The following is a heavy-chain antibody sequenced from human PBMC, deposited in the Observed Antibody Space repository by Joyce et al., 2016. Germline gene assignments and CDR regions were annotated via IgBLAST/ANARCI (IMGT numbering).Heavy chain of an antibody. Sequence: EVQLVESGGGMVKPGGSLRLSCVASGFRFSDYGMSWVRQAAGNGLEGISCIGATVDYTHSGRSVKGRFTISRDNAKNSMYLQMNSLRPEDTAVYYCARDSFDEVTGSNDGFDIWGQGTMVTVSS. V-gene: IGHV3-21*01. CDR1: GFRFSDYG. CDR2: IGATVDYT. CDR3: ARDSFDEVTGSNDGFDI. J-gene: IGHJ3*02. D-gene: IGHD2-21*02.